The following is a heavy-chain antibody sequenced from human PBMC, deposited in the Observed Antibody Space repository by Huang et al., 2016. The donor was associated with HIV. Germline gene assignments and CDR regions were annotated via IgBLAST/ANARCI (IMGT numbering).Heavy chain of an antibody. J-gene: IGHJ4*02. Sequence: EVRLVESGGGLIQPGGSLRLSCAASGFSVSRNYMSWVRQAPGGGLGWVSLSSDGGETYYADSVKGRFTMSRDDSQNTLVLHIDSLRVDDTALYYCARDRRRNWGDPYSDQWGQGTLVTVSS. D-gene: IGHD7-27*01. CDR3: ARDRRRNWGDPYSDQ. CDR2: SSDGGET. CDR1: GFSVSRNY. V-gene: IGHV3-53*01.